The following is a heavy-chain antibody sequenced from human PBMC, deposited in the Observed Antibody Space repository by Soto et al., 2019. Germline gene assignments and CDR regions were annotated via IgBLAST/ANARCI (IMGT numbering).Heavy chain of an antibody. CDR1: GFTFSNYG. CDR2: ISYDGSNK. Sequence: QVQLVESGGGVVQPGRSLRLSCAASGFTFSNYGMHWVRQAPGKGLEWVAVISYDGSNKYYADSVKGRFAISRDNSKNTLYLQMNSLRGEDTAMYYCAKGSSSVYYYYYGMDVWGQGTTVTVSS. CDR3: AKGSSSVYYYYYGMDV. J-gene: IGHJ6*02. D-gene: IGHD6-6*01. V-gene: IGHV3-30*18.